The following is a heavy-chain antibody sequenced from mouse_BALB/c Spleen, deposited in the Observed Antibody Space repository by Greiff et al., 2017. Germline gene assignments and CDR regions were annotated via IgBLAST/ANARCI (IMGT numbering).Heavy chain of an antibody. D-gene: IGHD1-2*01. CDR1: GYSITSGYY. V-gene: IGHV3-6*02. CDR3: ARSDYYGRRDYFDY. Sequence: VQLKESGPGLVKPSQSLSLTCSVTGYSITSGYYWNWIRQFPGNKLEWMGYISYDGSNNYNPSLKNRISITRDTSKNQFFLKLNSVTTEDTATYYCARSDYYGRRDYFDYWGQGTTLTVSS. J-gene: IGHJ2*01. CDR2: ISYDGSN.